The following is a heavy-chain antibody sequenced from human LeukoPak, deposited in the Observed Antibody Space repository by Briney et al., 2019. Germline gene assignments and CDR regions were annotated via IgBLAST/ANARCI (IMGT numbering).Heavy chain of an antibody. CDR1: GFTFSSYA. Sequence: QSGGSLRLSCAASGFTFSSYAMSWVRQAPGKGLEWVSAISGSGGSTYYADSVKGRFTISRDNSKDTLYLQMNSLRAEDAAVYYCAKRKEQQVVLYNFDYWGQGTLVTVSS. V-gene: IGHV3-23*01. D-gene: IGHD6-13*01. J-gene: IGHJ4*02. CDR3: AKRKEQQVVLYNFDY. CDR2: ISGSGGST.